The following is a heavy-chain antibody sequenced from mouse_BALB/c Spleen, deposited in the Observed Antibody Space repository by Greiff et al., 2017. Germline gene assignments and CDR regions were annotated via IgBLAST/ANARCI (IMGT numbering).Heavy chain of an antibody. CDR3: ARHGGNYGLFAY. V-gene: IGHV5-12-1*01. D-gene: IGHD1-1*02. CDR2: ISSGGGST. Sequence: EVKLMESGGGLVKPGGSLKLSCAASGFAFSSYDMSWVRQTPEKRLEWVAYISSGGGSTYYPDTVKGRFTISRDNAKNTLYLQMSSLKSEDTAMYYCARHGGNYGLFAYWGQGTLVTVSA. CDR1: GFAFSSYD. J-gene: IGHJ3*01.